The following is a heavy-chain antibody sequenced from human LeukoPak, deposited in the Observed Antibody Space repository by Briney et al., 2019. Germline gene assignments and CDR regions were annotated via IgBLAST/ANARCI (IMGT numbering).Heavy chain of an antibody. Sequence: GESLKISCTGSGYRFTTYWIRWVRQMPGKSLEWMGIIYPGDSDTRYSPSFQGQVTISADKSISTAYPQWSSLKASDTAMYYCARRVSVGFDPWGQGTLVTVSS. CDR2: IYPGDSDT. D-gene: IGHD6-19*01. V-gene: IGHV5-51*01. J-gene: IGHJ5*02. CDR3: ARRVSVGFDP. CDR1: GYRFTTYW.